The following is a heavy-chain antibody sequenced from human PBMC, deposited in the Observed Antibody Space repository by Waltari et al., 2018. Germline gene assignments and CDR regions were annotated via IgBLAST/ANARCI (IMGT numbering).Heavy chain of an antibody. D-gene: IGHD4-17*01. J-gene: IGHJ4*02. V-gene: IGHV1-2*06. Sequence: QVHLVQSGAEVKKPGASVKVSCKASGYTFTGYYIQWVRRAPGQGLEWMGLINPNSGDTNYAQNVQGRVTLTRDTSINTAYMELSSLKSDDTAVYYCARDLGSDYGNRDYWGQGTLVTVPS. CDR2: INPNSGDT. CDR1: GYTFTGYY. CDR3: ARDLGSDYGNRDY.